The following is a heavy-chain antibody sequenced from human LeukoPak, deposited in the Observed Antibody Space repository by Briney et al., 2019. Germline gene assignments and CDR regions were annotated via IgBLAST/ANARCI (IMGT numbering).Heavy chain of an antibody. CDR1: GFTFSSYG. J-gene: IGHJ4*02. CDR2: IWYDGSNK. D-gene: IGHD3-10*01. V-gene: IGHV3-33*01. Sequence: GGSLRLSCAASGFTFSSYGVHWARQAPGKGLEWVAVIWYDGSNKYHADSVKGRFTISRDNSKNTLYLQMNSLRAEDTAVYYCARDLHYYGSGSYYPLLDYWGQGTLVTVSP. CDR3: ARDLHYYGSGSYYPLLDY.